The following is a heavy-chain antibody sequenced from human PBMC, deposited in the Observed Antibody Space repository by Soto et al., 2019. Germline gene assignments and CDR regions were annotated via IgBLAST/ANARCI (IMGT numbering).Heavy chain of an antibody. CDR3: ARGRYCLPGRCFPNWFDS. J-gene: IGHJ5*01. D-gene: IGHD2-15*01. CDR1: GDSISTVDYF. CDR2: IYKSATT. Sequence: SETLSLTCSVSGDSISTVDYFWAWIRQPPGQALEYIGYIYKSATTYYNPSFESRVAISLDTSKSQFSLNVTSVTAADTAVYFCARGRYCLPGRCFPNWFDSWGQGTLVTVSS. V-gene: IGHV4-30-4*01.